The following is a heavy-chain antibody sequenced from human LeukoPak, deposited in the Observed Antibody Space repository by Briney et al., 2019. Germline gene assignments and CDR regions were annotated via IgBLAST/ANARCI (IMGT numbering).Heavy chain of an antibody. Sequence: PGGSLRLSCAASGFTFNSYSMNWVRQAPGKGLEWVSFISSSSSTIYYADSVKGRFTISRDNGKKSLYLQMNSLRAEDTAVYYCARVVGSYCGYFDYWGQGTLVTVSS. CDR1: GFTFNSYS. V-gene: IGHV3-48*01. CDR2: ISSSSSTI. D-gene: IGHD1-26*01. CDR3: ARVVGSYCGYFDY. J-gene: IGHJ4*02.